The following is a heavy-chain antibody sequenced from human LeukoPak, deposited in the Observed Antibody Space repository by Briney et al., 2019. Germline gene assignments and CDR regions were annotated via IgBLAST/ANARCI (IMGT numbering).Heavy chain of an antibody. Sequence: GGSLRLSCAASGFTFNNYGMGWVRQTPGKGLEWVATIGTSGANTYHADSVKGRFTISRDNSKSTLYLQMNSLRAEDTAVYHCAKKSGDHFHFDFWGQGTLLTVSS. D-gene: IGHD2-21*01. CDR1: GFTFNNYG. J-gene: IGHJ4*02. V-gene: IGHV3-23*01. CDR2: IGTSGANT. CDR3: AKKSGDHFHFDF.